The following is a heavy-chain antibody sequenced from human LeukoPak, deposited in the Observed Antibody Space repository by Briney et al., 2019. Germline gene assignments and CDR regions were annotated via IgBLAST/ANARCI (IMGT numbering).Heavy chain of an antibody. V-gene: IGHV4-30-4*01. CDR2: IYYSGST. CDR3: ARGGDYGDYSNSFDY. CDR1: GGSISSGDYS. D-gene: IGHD4-17*01. J-gene: IGHJ4*02. Sequence: SETLSLTCTVSGGSISSGDYSWSWIRQPPGKGLECIGYIYYSGSTYYNPSLKSRVTISVDTSKNQFSLKLSSVTAADTAVYYCARGGDYGDYSNSFDYWGQGTLVTVSS.